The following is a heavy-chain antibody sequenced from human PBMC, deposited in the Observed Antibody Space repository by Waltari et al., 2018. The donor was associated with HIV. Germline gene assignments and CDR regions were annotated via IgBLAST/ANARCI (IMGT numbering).Heavy chain of an antibody. Sequence: QVQLVQSGAEVKKPGASVKVSCKASGYTLTNYAIHWVRQAPGQRLEWMGWSNAGNGDTKYSQGFQGRGTITRDTSASTAYMELSSLRSEDMAVYYCARGRGSYSLDYWGQGTLVTVSS. J-gene: IGHJ4*02. V-gene: IGHV1-3*02. CDR2: SNAGNGDT. D-gene: IGHD1-26*01. CDR3: ARGRGSYSLDY. CDR1: GYTLTNYA.